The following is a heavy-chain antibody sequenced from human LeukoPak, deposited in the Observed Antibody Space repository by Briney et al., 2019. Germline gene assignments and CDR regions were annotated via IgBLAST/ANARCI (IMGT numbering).Heavy chain of an antibody. V-gene: IGHV1-58*01. J-gene: IGHJ4*02. D-gene: IGHD3-3*01. CDR2: IVVGSGNT. CDR1: GFTFTSSA. Sequence: SVKVSCKASGFTFTSSAVQWVRQARGQRLEWIGWIVVGSGNTNYAQKFQGRVTITADKSTSTAYMELSSLRSEDTAVYYCARGGDFWSGPTDGGLGYWGQGTLVTVSS. CDR3: ARGGDFWSGPTDGGLGY.